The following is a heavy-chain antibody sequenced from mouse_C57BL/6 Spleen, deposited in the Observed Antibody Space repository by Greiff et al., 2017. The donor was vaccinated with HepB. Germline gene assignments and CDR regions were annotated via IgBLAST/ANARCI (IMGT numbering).Heavy chain of an antibody. V-gene: IGHV5-4*01. D-gene: IGHD6-5*01. CDR3: ARGPILSY. CDR2: ISDGGSYT. J-gene: IGHJ3*01. CDR1: GFTFSSYA. Sequence: EVQRVESGGGLVKPGGSLKLSCAASGFTFSSYAMSWVRQTPEKRLEWVATISDGGSYTYYPDNVKGRFTISRDNAKNNLYLQMSHLKSEDTAMYYCARGPILSYWGQGTLVTVSA.